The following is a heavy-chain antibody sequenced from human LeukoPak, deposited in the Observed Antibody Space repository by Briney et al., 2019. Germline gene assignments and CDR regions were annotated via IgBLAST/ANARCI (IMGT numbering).Heavy chain of an antibody. V-gene: IGHV4-38-2*02. CDR1: GYSISSANY. J-gene: IGHJ4*02. CDR3: ARVITAGSYYCDN. D-gene: IGHD1-14*01. Sequence: SETLSLTCTVSGYSISSANYWGWIRQPPGKGLEWLGSVYHNGGTYYNPSLKSRVTISVDTSKNQFSLRVSSVTAADTAVYYCARVITAGSYYCDNWGQGTLVTVSS. CDR2: VYHNGGT.